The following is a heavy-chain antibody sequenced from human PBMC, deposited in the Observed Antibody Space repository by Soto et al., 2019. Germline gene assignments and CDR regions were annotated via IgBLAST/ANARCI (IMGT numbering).Heavy chain of an antibody. CDR3: AHGEEREYSYASNY. CDR2: IYWDDDK. V-gene: IGHV2-5*02. J-gene: IGHJ4*02. D-gene: IGHD3-16*01. CDR1: GFSLTTSGVG. Sequence: QITLKESGPTLVKPTQTLTLTCTFSGFSLTTSGVGVGWIRQPPGKALEWLALIYWDDDKRYSPSLKSRLTITKDTSKNQVVLTMTTMDPVDTATYYCAHGEEREYSYASNYWGQGTLVTVSS.